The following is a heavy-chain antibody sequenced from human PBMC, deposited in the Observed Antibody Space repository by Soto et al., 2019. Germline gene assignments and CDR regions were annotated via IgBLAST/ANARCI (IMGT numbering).Heavy chain of an antibody. CDR1: GYIFVNYG. D-gene: IGHD5-12*01. CDR2: ISPYSGNT. Sequence: QVQLVQSGDEVRKPGSSVKVSCKASGYIFVNYGIAWVRQAPGQGLEWMGWISPYSGNTHYASKVQGRLTMNRDTATNRAYMAQRCVTPDDMAVYYCAIVDNYGTPPPQDVWGRGTTFTVSS. J-gene: IGHJ6*04. CDR3: AIVDNYGTPPPQDV. V-gene: IGHV1-18*03.